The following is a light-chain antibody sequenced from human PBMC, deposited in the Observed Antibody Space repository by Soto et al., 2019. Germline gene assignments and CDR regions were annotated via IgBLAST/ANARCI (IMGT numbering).Light chain of an antibody. V-gene: IGLV1-40*01. CDR1: THNIGAGYD. CDR3: QSYDTTLSALV. Sequence: QSVLTQPPSVSGAPGQRVTISCTGSTHNIGAGYDVHWYQQAPGTVPKLLIYGNSHRPSGVPDRFSASKSDTSASLAITGLQAEDEADYYCQSYDTTLSALVFGGGTKVTVL. J-gene: IGLJ2*01. CDR2: GNS.